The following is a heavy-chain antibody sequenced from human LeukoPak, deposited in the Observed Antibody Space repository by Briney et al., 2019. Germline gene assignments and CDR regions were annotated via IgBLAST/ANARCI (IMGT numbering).Heavy chain of an antibody. Sequence: GGCLRLPCGASGFTFSYHWMHWVRQVPGKGLVWVSRIDGGGSSTSYADSVKGRFSISRDNAKSTLYLQMSSLRAEDTAVYYCARGPGSSGGAYVGDYWGPGTLVTVSS. V-gene: IGHV3-74*01. CDR2: IDGGGSST. CDR1: GFTFSYHW. CDR3: ARGPGSSGGAYVGDY. D-gene: IGHD3-22*01. J-gene: IGHJ4*01.